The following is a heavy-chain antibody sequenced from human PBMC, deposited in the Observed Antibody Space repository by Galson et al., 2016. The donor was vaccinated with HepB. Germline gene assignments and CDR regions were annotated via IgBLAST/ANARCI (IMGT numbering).Heavy chain of an antibody. V-gene: IGHV3-66*04. Sequence: FLRLSCAVSGFTVSNNYMSWVRQAPGKGLEGVSVIYSGGNAYYADSVRGRFTISRDSSKNTLYLQMSSLRVEDTAVYHCASHPVAGQHWGQGTQVTVSS. J-gene: IGHJ1*01. CDR2: IYSGGNA. D-gene: IGHD6-19*01. CDR1: GFTVSNNY. CDR3: ASHPVAGQH.